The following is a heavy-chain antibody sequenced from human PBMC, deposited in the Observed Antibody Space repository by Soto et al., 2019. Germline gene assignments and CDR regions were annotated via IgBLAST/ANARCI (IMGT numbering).Heavy chain of an antibody. V-gene: IGHV4-34*01. CDR3: ARLAGYSYGYATRRLKGGG. CDR2: INHSGST. J-gene: IGHJ4*02. Sequence: SETLSLTCAVYGGSFSGYYWSWIRQPPGKGLEWIGEINHSGSTNYNPSLKSRVTISVDTSKNQFSLKLSSVTAADTAVYYCARLAGYSYGYATRRLKGGGWGQGTLVTVSS. D-gene: IGHD5-18*01. CDR1: GGSFSGYY.